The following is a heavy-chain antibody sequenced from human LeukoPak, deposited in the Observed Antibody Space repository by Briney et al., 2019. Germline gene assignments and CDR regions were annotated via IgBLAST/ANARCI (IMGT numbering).Heavy chain of an antibody. J-gene: IGHJ4*02. CDR1: GGSFSGYY. CDR2: INHSGST. Sequence: SETLSLTCAVYGGSFSGYYWSWIRQPPGKGLEWIGEINHSGSTNYNPSLKSRVTISVGTSKNQFSLRLSSVTAADTAVYYCARPIAAATGHHPFDYWGQGTLVTVSS. CDR3: ARPIAAATGHHPFDY. D-gene: IGHD6-25*01. V-gene: IGHV4-34*01.